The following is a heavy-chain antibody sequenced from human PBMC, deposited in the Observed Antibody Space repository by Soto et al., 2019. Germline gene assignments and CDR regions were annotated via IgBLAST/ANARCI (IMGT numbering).Heavy chain of an antibody. Sequence: QVQLVESGGGVVQPGRSLRLSCAASGFTFSSYGMHWVRQAPGKGVEWVAVIWYDGSNKYYADSVKGRFTISRDNSKNSLNVQMTILRAQDTAVYSCAIVEGHGGGFDPWGQVTLVTVSS. V-gene: IGHV3-33*01. CDR2: IWYDGSNK. J-gene: IGHJ5*02. D-gene: IGHD2-15*01. CDR3: AIVEGHGGGFDP. CDR1: GFTFSSYG.